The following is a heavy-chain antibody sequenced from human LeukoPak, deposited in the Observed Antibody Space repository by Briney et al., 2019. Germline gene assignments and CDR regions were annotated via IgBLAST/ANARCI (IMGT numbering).Heavy chain of an antibody. D-gene: IGHD6-13*01. CDR2: IFYSGST. V-gene: IGHV4-39*07. J-gene: IGHJ2*01. CDR3: ARVGSWSYFDL. Sequence: SETLSLTCTVSGGSINSISYYWGWIRQPPGKGLEWIGSIFYSGSTYYNPSLKSRVTISVDTSKNQFSLKLSSVTAADTAVYYCARVGSWSYFDLWGRGTLVTVSS. CDR1: GGSINSISYY.